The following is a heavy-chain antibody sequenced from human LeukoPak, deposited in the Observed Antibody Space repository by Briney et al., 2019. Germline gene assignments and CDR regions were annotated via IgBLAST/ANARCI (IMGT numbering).Heavy chain of an antibody. CDR1: GGSFSGYY. CDR3: ASGVVVPAAMSNWFDP. D-gene: IGHD2-2*01. CDR2: INHSGST. V-gene: IGHV4-34*01. Sequence: SETLSLTCAVYGGSFSGYYWSWIRQPPGKGLEWIGEINHSGSTNYNPSLKSRVTTSVDTSKNQFSLKLSSVTAADTAVYYCASGVVVPAAMSNWFDPWGQGTLVTVSS. J-gene: IGHJ5*02.